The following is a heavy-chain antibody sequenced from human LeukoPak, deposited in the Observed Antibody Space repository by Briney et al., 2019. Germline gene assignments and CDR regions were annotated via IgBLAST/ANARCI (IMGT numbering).Heavy chain of an antibody. Sequence: RGSLRLSCAPSGFTFTNYAMSWVRQTPGKGLEWVSATVGSGPDTYHADSVKGGFTVSRNNSRNTLYLQMNSLRVEDTAVYYCTKAPLRSCTGAFCYPFDYWGEGTLVTVSS. V-gene: IGHV3-23*01. D-gene: IGHD2-8*02. J-gene: IGHJ4*02. CDR3: TKAPLRSCTGAFCYPFDY. CDR1: GFTFTNYA. CDR2: TVGSGPDT.